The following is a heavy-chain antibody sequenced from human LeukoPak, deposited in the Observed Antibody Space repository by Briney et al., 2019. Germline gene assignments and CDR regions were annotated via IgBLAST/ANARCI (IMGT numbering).Heavy chain of an antibody. V-gene: IGHV3-23*01. CDR3: ARDRHIAGAGYYFDY. Sequence: GGSLRLSCAASGFTFSNYAMSWVRQAPGKGLEWVSALGGSGINTYYADSVKGRFTISRDNSKNTLYLQMNSLRVEDTAVYYCARDRHIAGAGYYFDYWGQGTLVTVSS. D-gene: IGHD6-19*01. J-gene: IGHJ4*02. CDR1: GFTFSNYA. CDR2: LGGSGINT.